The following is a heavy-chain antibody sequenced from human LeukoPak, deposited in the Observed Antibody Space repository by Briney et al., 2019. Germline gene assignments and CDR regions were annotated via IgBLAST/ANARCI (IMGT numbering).Heavy chain of an antibody. Sequence: ASVKVSCKASGYKFTDDYMHWVRQAPGQGLEFMGWINPDSGYTNYAQKFKGRVTMTRDTSISTAYLEVRSLTSDDTAVYYCAPTAEAYTSWWKVWGQGTLVTVSS. D-gene: IGHD3-16*01. V-gene: IGHV1-2*02. J-gene: IGHJ4*02. CDR3: APTAEAYTSWWKV. CDR2: INPDSGYT. CDR1: GYKFTDDY.